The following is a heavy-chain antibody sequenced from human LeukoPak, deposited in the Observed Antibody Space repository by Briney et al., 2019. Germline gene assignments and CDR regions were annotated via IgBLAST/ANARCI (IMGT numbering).Heavy chain of an antibody. CDR1: GFTFSSYS. Sequence: GGSLRLSCAAAGFTFSSYSMNWVRQAPGKGLEWVSYISSSSSTIYYADSVKGRFTISRDNAKNSLYLQMNSLRAEDTAVYYCARGGRDDYYESSANPLALDYWGQGTLVTVSS. J-gene: IGHJ4*02. CDR2: ISSSSSTI. V-gene: IGHV3-48*01. CDR3: ARGGRDDYYESSANPLALDY. D-gene: IGHD3-22*01.